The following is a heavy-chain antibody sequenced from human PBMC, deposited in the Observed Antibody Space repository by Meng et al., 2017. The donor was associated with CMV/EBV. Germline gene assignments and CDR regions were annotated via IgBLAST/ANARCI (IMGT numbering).Heavy chain of an antibody. CDR2: INPSGGST. J-gene: IGHJ4*02. CDR3: AREFDGYTFDY. CDR1: GYTFTSYY. Sequence: QLEVVQAGAGVKKHGASVKGSCKAAGYTFTSYYMHWVRQAPGQGLEWMGIINPSGGSTSYAQKFQGRVTMTRDTSTSTVYMELSSLRSEDTAVYYCAREFDGYTFDYWGQGTLVTVSS. V-gene: IGHV1-46*01. D-gene: IGHD5-24*01.